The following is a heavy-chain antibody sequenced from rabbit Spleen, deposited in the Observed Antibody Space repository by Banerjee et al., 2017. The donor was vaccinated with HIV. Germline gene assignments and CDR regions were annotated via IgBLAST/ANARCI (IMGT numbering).Heavy chain of an antibody. CDR1: GFSFGSNDY. V-gene: IGHV1S40*01. CDR3: ARDTASSFSSYGMDL. J-gene: IGHJ6*01. Sequence: QSLEESGGGLVKPGGSLTLTCTASGFSFGSNDYMCWVRQAPGRGLEWIACIYSGNSGYTYYATWATGRFTCSKTSSTTVTLQVTSLTAADTATYFCARDTASSFSSYGMDLWGPGTLVTV. CDR2: IYSGNSGYT. D-gene: IGHD8-1*01.